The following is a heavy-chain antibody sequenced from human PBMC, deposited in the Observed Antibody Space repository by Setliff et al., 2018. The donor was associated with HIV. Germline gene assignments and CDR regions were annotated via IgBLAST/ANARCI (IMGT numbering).Heavy chain of an antibody. J-gene: IGHJ6*02. CDR2: ISGPGGTA. CDR1: GFTFTSYV. D-gene: IGHD3-16*01. Sequence: LRLSCAASGFTFTSYVMNWVRQAPGKGLEWVSAISGPGGTAYYADSVKGRLTISRDNSKNTLYFQMNSLRAEDTAAYYCAREEGGLYGMDVWGQGTTVTVSS. CDR3: AREEGGLYGMDV. V-gene: IGHV3-23*01.